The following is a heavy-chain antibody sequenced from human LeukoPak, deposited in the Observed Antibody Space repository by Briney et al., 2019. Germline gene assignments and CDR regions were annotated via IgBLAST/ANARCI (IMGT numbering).Heavy chain of an antibody. V-gene: IGHV3-21*01. D-gene: IGHD5-18*01. Sequence: GGSLRLSCAASGFPFSSYSMNWVRRAPGKGLEWVSSISSSSSYIYYADSVKGRFTISRDNAKNSLYLQMNSLRAEDTAVYYCASQDADTAMAYDAFDIWGQGTMVTVSS. CDR1: GFPFSSYS. J-gene: IGHJ3*02. CDR2: ISSSSSYI. CDR3: ASQDADTAMAYDAFDI.